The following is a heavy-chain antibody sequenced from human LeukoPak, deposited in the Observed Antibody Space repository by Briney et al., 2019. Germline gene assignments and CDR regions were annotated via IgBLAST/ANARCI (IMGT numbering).Heavy chain of an antibody. D-gene: IGHD3-9*01. CDR1: GGTFSSYA. CDR2: IIPILGIA. Sequence: ASVKVSCKASGGTFSSYAISWVRQAPGQGLEWMGRIIPILGIANYAQKFQGRVTITADKSTSTAYMELSSLRSEDTAVYYCARGSDILTGYLFDYWGQGTLVTVSS. CDR3: ARGSDILTGYLFDY. J-gene: IGHJ4*02. V-gene: IGHV1-69*04.